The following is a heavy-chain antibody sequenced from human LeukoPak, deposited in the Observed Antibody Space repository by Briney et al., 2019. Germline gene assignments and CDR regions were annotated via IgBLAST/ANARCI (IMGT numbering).Heavy chain of an antibody. D-gene: IGHD3-10*01. Sequence: PSETLSLTCSVSGGSVNTNSYNWSWIRQPPGKGLEWIGYIYYSGSTNYNPSLKSRVTISVDTSKNQFSLKLSSVTAADTAVYYCAAGMVRGVPAFDYWGQGTLVTVSS. V-gene: IGHV4-61*01. CDR1: GGSVNTNSYN. CDR3: AAGMVRGVPAFDY. CDR2: IYYSGST. J-gene: IGHJ4*02.